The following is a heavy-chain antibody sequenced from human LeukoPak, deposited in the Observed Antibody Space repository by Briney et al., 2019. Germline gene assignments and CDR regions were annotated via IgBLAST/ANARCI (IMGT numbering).Heavy chain of an antibody. J-gene: IGHJ3*01. V-gene: IGHV3-23*01. D-gene: IGHD3-10*02. CDR3: TTFVALRAFDV. CDR1: GFTFSNYA. CDR2: ISYNGGSA. Sequence: GGSLRLSCVASGFTFSNYAVNWVRQAPGKGLEWVSCISYNGGSAHYADSVKGRFTVSRDTSKNTLFLQMSSLTVEDTAVYYCTTFVALRAFDVWGQGTMVTVS.